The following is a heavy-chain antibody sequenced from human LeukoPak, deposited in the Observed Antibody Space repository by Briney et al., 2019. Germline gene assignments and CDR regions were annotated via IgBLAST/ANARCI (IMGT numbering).Heavy chain of an antibody. D-gene: IGHD5-24*01. Sequence: SVKVSCKASGGTFSSYAISWVRQAPGQGLEWMGGIIPIFGTANYAQKFQGRVTITADESTSTAYMELSRLRSDDTAVYYCARDRRLEMATIGDFDYWGQGTPVTVSS. CDR3: ARDRRLEMATIGDFDY. V-gene: IGHV1-69*13. CDR1: GGTFSSYA. CDR2: IIPIFGTA. J-gene: IGHJ4*02.